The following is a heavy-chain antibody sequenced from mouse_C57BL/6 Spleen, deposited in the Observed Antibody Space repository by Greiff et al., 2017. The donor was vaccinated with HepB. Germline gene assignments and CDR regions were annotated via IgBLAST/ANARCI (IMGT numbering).Heavy chain of an antibody. V-gene: IGHV1-59*01. J-gene: IGHJ2*01. CDR3: AREYYGSSPYFDY. CDR2: IDPSDSYT. CDR1: GYTFTSYW. D-gene: IGHD1-1*01. Sequence: QVQLQQSGAELVRPGTSVKLSCKASGYTFTSYWMHWVKQRPGQGLEWIGVIDPSDSYTNYNQKFKGKATLTVDTSSSTAYMQLSSLTSEDSAVYYCAREYYGSSPYFDYWGQGTTLTVSS.